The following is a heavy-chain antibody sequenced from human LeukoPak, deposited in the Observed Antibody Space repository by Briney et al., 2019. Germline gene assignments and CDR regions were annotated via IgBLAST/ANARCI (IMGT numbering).Heavy chain of an antibody. CDR1: GGTFSSYA. CDR3: ARAQPKGYSSSWYDY. J-gene: IGHJ4*02. V-gene: IGHV1-69*05. CDR2: IIPIIGTA. D-gene: IGHD6-13*01. Sequence: SVKVSCKASGGTFSSYAISWVRQAPGQGLEWMGRIIPIIGTANYAQKFQGRVTITTDESTSTAYMELSSLRSEDTAVYYCARAQPKGYSSSWYDYWGQGTLVTVSS.